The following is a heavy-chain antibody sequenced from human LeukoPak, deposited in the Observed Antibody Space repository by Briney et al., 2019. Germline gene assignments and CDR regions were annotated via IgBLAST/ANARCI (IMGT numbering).Heavy chain of an antibody. V-gene: IGHV3-23*01. D-gene: IGHD4-23*01. CDR3: AKERKLLPFDC. CDR2: ISGSGGST. J-gene: IGHJ4*02. CDR1: GFTFSSYA. Sequence: GGSLRLSCAASGFTFSSYAMSWVRQAPGKGLEWVSVISGSGGSTYYADSVKGRFTISRDNSKNTLYLQMDSLRPEDTAVYYCAKERKLLPFDCWGQGTPVTVSS.